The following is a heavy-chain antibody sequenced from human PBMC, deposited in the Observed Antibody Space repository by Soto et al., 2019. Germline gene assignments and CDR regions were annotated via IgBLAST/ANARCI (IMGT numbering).Heavy chain of an antibody. Sequence: TVGSLRLSCAASGFTFSSYAMSWVRQAPGKGLGWVLAISGSGGSTYYADSVKGRFTISRDNSKNTLYLQMNSLRAKDTAVYYCAKLNGNLYYYYGMDVWGQGTTVTVSS. J-gene: IGHJ6*02. CDR3: AKLNGNLYYYYGMDV. V-gene: IGHV3-23*01. CDR2: ISGSGGST. D-gene: IGHD1-1*01. CDR1: GFTFSSYA.